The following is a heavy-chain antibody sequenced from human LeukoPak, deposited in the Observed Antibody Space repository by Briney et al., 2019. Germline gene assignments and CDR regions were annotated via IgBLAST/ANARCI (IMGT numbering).Heavy chain of an antibody. CDR3: ARQTTVTNGFDY. Sequence: GSLRLSCAASGFTVSSNYMSWVRQSPGKGLEWIGEINHSGSTNYNPSLKSRVTISVDTSKNQFSLKLSSVTAADTAVYYCARQTTVTNGFDYWGQGTLVTVSS. CDR2: INHSGST. J-gene: IGHJ4*02. V-gene: IGHV4-34*01. D-gene: IGHD4-17*01. CDR1: GFTVSSNY.